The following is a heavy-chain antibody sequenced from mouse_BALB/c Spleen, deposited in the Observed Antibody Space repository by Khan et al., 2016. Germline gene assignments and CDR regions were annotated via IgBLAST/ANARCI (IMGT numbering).Heavy chain of an antibody. V-gene: IGHV3-2*02. CDR1: GYSITSDYA. CDR2: ISYSGST. J-gene: IGHJ4*01. CDR3: ARSWRGFYAMDY. Sequence: QLEESGPGLVKPSQSLSLTCTVTGYSITSDYAWNWIRQFPGNKLEWMGYISYSGSTSYNPSLKSRISITRDTSKNQFFLQLNSVTTEDTATXYCARSWRGFYAMDYWGQGTSVTVSS.